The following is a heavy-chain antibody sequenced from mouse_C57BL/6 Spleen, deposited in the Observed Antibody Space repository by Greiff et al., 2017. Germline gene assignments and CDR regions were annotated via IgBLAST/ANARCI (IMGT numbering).Heavy chain of an antibody. CDR1: GFSLTSYG. J-gene: IGHJ4*01. D-gene: IGHD2-4*01. V-gene: IGHV2-5*01. CDR2: IWRGGST. CDR3: AKMVDYDVRYAMDY. Sequence: VQLQQSGPGLVQPSQSLSITCTVSGFSLTSYGVHWVRQSPGKGLAWLGVIWRGGSTDYNAAFMSRLSITKDNSKSQVCFKMISLQADDTAIYDCAKMVDYDVRYAMDYWGQGTSVTVSS.